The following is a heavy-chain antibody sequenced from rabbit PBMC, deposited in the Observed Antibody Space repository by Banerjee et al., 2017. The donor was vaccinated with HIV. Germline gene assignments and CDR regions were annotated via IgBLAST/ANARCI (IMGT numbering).Heavy chain of an antibody. CDR1: GFDFSSYYY. CDR2: ITTNAGTT. Sequence: QEQLKESGGGLVQPGGSLKLSCKASGFDFSSYYYMCWVRQAPGKGLEWIGCITTNAGTTYYASWVNGRSTITRSTSLNTVTLQLNSLTAADTATYFCARDPGYVGDGWYLDLWCPGTLVTVS. D-gene: IGHD7-1*01. CDR3: ARDPGYVGDGWYLDL. V-gene: IGHV1S43*01. J-gene: IGHJ4*01.